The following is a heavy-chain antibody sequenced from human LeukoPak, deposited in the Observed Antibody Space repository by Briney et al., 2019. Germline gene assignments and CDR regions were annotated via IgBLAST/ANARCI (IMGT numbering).Heavy chain of an antibody. CDR3: AKGSFGSGWVYYFDY. CDR2: ISGSGGST. J-gene: IGHJ4*02. D-gene: IGHD6-19*01. V-gene: IGHV3-23*01. Sequence: PGGSLRLSCAASGFTFSSYAMSWVRQAPGKGLEWVSAISGSGGSTYYADSVKGRFTISRDNSKNTLYLQMNSLRAEDTAVYYCAKGSFGSGWVYYFDYWGQGTLVTVSS. CDR1: GFTFSSYA.